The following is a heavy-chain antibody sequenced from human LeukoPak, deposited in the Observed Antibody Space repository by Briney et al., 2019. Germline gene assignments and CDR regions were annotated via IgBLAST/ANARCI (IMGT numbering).Heavy chain of an antibody. CDR3: ARWLERDAFDI. CDR1: GYSISSGYY. J-gene: IGHJ3*02. CDR2: IYHSGST. V-gene: IGHV4-38-2*02. D-gene: IGHD1-1*01. Sequence: SETLSLTCTVSGYSISSGYYWGWIRQPPGKGLEWIGSIYHSGSTYYNPSLKSRVTISVDTSKNQFSLKLGSMTAAVTAVYYCARWLERDAFDIWGQGTMVTGSS.